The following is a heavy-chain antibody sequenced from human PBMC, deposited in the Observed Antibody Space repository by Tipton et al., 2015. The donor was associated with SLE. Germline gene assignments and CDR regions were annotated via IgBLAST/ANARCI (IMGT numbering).Heavy chain of an antibody. CDR1: GGSVSSGSFY. V-gene: IGHV4-39*07. Sequence: TLSLTCSVSGGSVSSGSFYWGWIRQPPGKGLEWIGNLYYGGNTDYNSSLKSRVTISVDTSKNQFSLKLSSVTAADTAVYYCASLYYDFWSGFLWFDPWGQGTLVTVSS. CDR2: LYYGGNT. CDR3: ASLYYDFWSGFLWFDP. D-gene: IGHD3-3*01. J-gene: IGHJ5*02.